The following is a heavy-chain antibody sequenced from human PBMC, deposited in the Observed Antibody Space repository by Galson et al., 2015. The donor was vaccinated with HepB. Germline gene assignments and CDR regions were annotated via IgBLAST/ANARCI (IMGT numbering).Heavy chain of an antibody. V-gene: IGHV1-2*02. Sequence: VKVSCKASGYTFTAYYIHWVRQAPGQGLEWMGWISPNSGATNYAQNFQGRVTMTRDTSISTAYMELSRLRSDDTAVYYCARDGPYDYWGQGTLVTVSS. CDR1: GYTFTAYY. J-gene: IGHJ4*02. CDR2: ISPNSGAT. CDR3: ARDGPYDY. D-gene: IGHD3/OR15-3a*01.